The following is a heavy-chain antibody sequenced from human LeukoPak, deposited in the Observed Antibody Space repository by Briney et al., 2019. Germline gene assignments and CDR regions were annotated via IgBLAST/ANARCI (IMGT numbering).Heavy chain of an antibody. CDR2: ISSSSSYI. CDR3: ARAECSGGSCYLVQADDAFDI. J-gene: IGHJ3*02. Sequence: GGSLRLSCAASGFTFSSYSMNWVRQAPGKGLEWVASISSSSSYIYYADSVKGRFTISRDNAKKSLYVQMNSLRAEDTAVYYCARAECSGGSCYLVQADDAFDIWGQGTVVTVSS. D-gene: IGHD2-15*01. V-gene: IGHV3-21*01. CDR1: GFTFSSYS.